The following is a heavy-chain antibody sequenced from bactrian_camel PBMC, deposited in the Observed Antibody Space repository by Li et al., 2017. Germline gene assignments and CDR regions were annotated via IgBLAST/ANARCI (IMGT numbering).Heavy chain of an antibody. CDR3: VALAWGFNY. Sequence: DVQLVKSGGGLVQPGGSLRLSCAASGFTFNNYAMTWVRQAPGKGLEWVSAINSGGGSTYYVDSVKGRFTISKGNTMNTAYLQMDSLKSEDTAQYYCVALAWGFNYWGQGTQVTVS. D-gene: IGHD1*01. CDR2: INSGGGST. V-gene: IGHV3S40*01. J-gene: IGHJ4*01. CDR1: GFTFNNYA.